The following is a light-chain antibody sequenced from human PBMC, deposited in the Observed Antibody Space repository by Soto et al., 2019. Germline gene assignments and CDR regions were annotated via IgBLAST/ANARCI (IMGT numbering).Light chain of an antibody. CDR3: LHALQTPPKYI. V-gene: IGKV2-28*01. CDR1: QSILHSNGYNY. J-gene: IGKJ2*01. CDR2: LGS. Sequence: DVVMTPSPLSLPVTPGEPASISCSSSQSILHSNGYNYLAWFLQKPVQSPQLLIYLGSTRACGVPDRFSGSGAGTDFPLKISRVEAEDVGVYYCLHALQTPPKYIFRQGTKLDIK.